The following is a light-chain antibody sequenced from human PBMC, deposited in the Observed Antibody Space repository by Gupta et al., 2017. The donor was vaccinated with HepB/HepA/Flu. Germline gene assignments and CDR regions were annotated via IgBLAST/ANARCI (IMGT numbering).Light chain of an antibody. J-gene: IGKJ4*01. CDR3: QQYNNRPLT. CDR2: GAS. V-gene: IGKV3-15*01. Sequence: EIVMTQSPATLSVSPGERATLSCRASQRIGINLAWYQQKPGRAPRLLIFGASTRATGIPARFSGSGSGTEFSLTISSLQSGDFGVYYCQQYNNRPLTFGGGTKVEIK. CDR1: QRIGIN.